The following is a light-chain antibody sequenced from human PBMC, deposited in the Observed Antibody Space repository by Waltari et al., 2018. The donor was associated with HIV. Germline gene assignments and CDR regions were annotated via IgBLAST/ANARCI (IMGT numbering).Light chain of an antibody. J-gene: IGLJ1*01. CDR2: DVN. Sequence: QSALTQPASMSGSLGQSVTISCTGTSSDVGRYNYVSWYQQRAGNPPQLIIYDVNYRPSGVSDRFSVSKSGNTASLTISGLRAEDEADYYCSSYTSSNTRVFGSGTNVIVL. CDR3: SSYTSSNTRV. V-gene: IGLV2-14*03. CDR1: SSDVGRYNY.